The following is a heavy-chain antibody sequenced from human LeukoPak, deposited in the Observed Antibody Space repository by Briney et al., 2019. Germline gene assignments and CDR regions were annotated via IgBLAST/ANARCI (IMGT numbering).Heavy chain of an antibody. J-gene: IGHJ4*02. CDR3: ARAPIVAGPTDY. CDR2: IYYSGST. D-gene: IGHD3-22*01. CDR1: GGSISSGDYY. V-gene: IGHV4-30-4*01. Sequence: SQTLSLTCTVSGGSISSGDYYWSWIRQPPGEGLEWIGYIYYSGSTYYNPSLKSRVTISVDTSKNQFSLKLSSVTAADTAVYYCARAPIVAGPTDYWGQGTLVTVSS.